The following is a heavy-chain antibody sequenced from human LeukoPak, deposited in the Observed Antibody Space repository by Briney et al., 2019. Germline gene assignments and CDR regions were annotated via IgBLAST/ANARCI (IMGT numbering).Heavy chain of an antibody. D-gene: IGHD3-10*01. CDR1: GYTLTELS. Sequence: ASVKVSCKVSGYTLTELSIHWERQAPGKGLELMGGFDLEDGETIYAQKFQGRVTMTEDTSTDTAYMELSSLRSEDTAVYYCATGAPSTMVRGVIRRAFDIWGQGTMVTVSS. V-gene: IGHV1-24*01. J-gene: IGHJ3*02. CDR2: FDLEDGET. CDR3: ATGAPSTMVRGVIRRAFDI.